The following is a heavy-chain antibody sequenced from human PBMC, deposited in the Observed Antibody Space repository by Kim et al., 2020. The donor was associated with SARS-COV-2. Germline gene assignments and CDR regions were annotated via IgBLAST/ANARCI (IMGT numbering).Heavy chain of an antibody. CDR2: ISSSNTI. V-gene: IGHV3-48*02. Sequence: GGSLRLSCAASGFTLSSYNMSWVRQAPGKGLECVSHISSSNTIYYADSVKGRFTISRDNAKNSLYLQMNSLRDEDTAVYYCARISGKYYDSGRAGYWGQGTLVTVSS. CDR1: GFTLSSYN. D-gene: IGHD3-10*01. J-gene: IGHJ4*02. CDR3: ARISGKYYDSGRAGY.